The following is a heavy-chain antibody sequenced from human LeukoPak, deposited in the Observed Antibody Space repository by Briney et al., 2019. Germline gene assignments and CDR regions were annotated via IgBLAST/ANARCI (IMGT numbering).Heavy chain of an antibody. CDR3: ARVGQSIPPPGTLKY. J-gene: IGHJ4*02. V-gene: IGHV3-74*03. Sequence: GGSLRLSCAASGFTFSSCAMSWVRQAPGKGLVWVSRINSDGSTTTYADSVKGRFTISRDNAKNTLYLQMNSLRAEDTAVYYCARVGQSIPPPGTLKYWGQGALVTVSS. D-gene: IGHD6-13*01. CDR2: INSDGSTT. CDR1: GFTFSSCA.